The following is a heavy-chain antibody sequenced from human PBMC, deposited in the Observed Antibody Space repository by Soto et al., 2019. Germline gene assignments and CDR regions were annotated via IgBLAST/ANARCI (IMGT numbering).Heavy chain of an antibody. CDR3: ARNYDSSGYYHDY. D-gene: IGHD3-22*01. CDR1: GGTCSSFD. V-gene: IGHV1-69*13. CDR2: IIPIFGTA. J-gene: IGHJ4*02. Sequence: SVQISCRECGGTCSSFDISWVRQAPGQGLEWMGGIIPIFGTANYAQKFQGRVTITADESTSTAYMELSSLRSEDTAVYYCARNYDSSGYYHDYSGQGTLVTVSS.